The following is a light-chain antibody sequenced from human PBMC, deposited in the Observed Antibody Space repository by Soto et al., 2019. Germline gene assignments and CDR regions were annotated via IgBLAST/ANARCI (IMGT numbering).Light chain of an antibody. CDR2: GAS. J-gene: IGKJ2*01. CDR3: QQYNNLPRYT. V-gene: IGKV3-15*01. Sequence: EIVMTQSPATLSVSPGERATLSCRASQSVGSNLAWYQQKPGQAPRLLIYGASTRATGMPARFSGSGSGTESTHTISRLQSEDFAVYYCQQYNNLPRYTFGQGTKLEIK. CDR1: QSVGSN.